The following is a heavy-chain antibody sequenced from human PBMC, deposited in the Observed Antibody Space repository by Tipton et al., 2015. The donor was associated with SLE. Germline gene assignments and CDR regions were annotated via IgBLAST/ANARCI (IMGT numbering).Heavy chain of an antibody. D-gene: IGHD1-26*01. Sequence: TLSLTCNVSGYSISRGFYWAWIRQAPGKGLEWIGSSLYRGATHYNPSLESRVSISFDTSKIQVSLNLNSVTAADTAVYYCARHIVGARGFDYWGQGTLVTVSS. V-gene: IGHV4-38-2*02. J-gene: IGHJ4*02. CDR2: SLYRGAT. CDR3: ARHIVGARGFDY. CDR1: GYSISRGFY.